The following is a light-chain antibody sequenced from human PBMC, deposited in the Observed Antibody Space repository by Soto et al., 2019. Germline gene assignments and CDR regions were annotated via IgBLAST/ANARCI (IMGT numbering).Light chain of an antibody. CDR2: DAS. CDR1: QSVSSSH. CDR3: QQYNNWPLT. J-gene: IGKJ4*01. V-gene: IGKV3D-15*01. Sequence: EMVMTQSPATLSVSPVEIATLSFMASQSVSSSHLAWYQQKPGQAPRLLIYDASNRATGIPARFSGSGSGTEFTLTISSLQSEDFAVYYCQQYNNWPLTFGGGTKVDIK.